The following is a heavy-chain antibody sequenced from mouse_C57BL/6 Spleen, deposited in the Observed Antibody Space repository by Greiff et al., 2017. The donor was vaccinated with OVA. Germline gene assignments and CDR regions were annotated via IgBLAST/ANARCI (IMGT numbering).Heavy chain of an antibody. CDR3: AREDNAGYVGY. V-gene: IGHV14-2*01. J-gene: IGHJ2*01. CDR2: IDPEDGET. CDR1: GFNITDYY. Sequence: VQLKESGAELVKPGASVKLSCTATGFNITDYYMHWVQKRTEQGLEWIGRIDPEDGETKYAPKFQGKATITADTSSNTAYLQLSSQTSEDTAGDYCAREDNAGYVGYWGQGTTLTVSS. D-gene: IGHD3-2*02.